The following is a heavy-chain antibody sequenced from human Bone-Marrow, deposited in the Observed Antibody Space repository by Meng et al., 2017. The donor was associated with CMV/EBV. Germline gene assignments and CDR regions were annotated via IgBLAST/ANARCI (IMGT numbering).Heavy chain of an antibody. CDR3: ARDLPGYYDSSGYSKAFDY. V-gene: IGHV1-2*02. D-gene: IGHD3-22*01. CDR1: GYTFTGYY. CDR2: INPNSGGT. Sequence: ASVKVSCKASGYTFTGYYMHWVRQAPGQGLEWMGWINPNSGGTNYAQKFQGRVTMTRDTSISTAYMELSRLRSDDTAVYYCARDLPGYYDSSGYSKAFDYWGQGTLVTVSS. J-gene: IGHJ4*02.